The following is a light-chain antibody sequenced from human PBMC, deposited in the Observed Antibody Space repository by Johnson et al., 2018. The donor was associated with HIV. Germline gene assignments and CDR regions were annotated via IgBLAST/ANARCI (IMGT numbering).Light chain of an antibody. Sequence: QSVLTQPPSVSAAPGQKVTISCSGSSSNIGNNYVSWYRHFPGTAPKLLIYENNKRPSGIPDRFSGSKSATPATLGITGLQTGDEAEYYCATWDSRMTDGGVFGTGTKVTVL. CDR1: SSNIGNNY. V-gene: IGLV1-51*02. J-gene: IGLJ1*01. CDR3: ATWDSRMTDGGV. CDR2: ENN.